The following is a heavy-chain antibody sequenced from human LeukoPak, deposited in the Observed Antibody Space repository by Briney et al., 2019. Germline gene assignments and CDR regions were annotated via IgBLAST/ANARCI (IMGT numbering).Heavy chain of an antibody. D-gene: IGHD6-19*01. J-gene: IGHJ3*02. CDR2: IYPGDSDT. CDR1: GCIFTSYW. CDR3: ARPVDANDAFDI. V-gene: IGHV5-51*01. Sequence: GESLKISCKGSGCIFTSYWIGWVRQLPGKGLEWMGIIYPGDSDTRYSPSFQGQVTISADKSISTAYLQWSSLKASDTAMYYCARPVDANDAFDIWGQGTMVTVSS.